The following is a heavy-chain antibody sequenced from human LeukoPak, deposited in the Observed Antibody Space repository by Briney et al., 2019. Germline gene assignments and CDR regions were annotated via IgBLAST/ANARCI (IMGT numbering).Heavy chain of an antibody. V-gene: IGHV1-2*02. D-gene: IGHD3-16*01. CDR2: LNPNSGDT. CDR3: ARVRYRLAETYIDY. J-gene: IGHJ4*02. Sequence: ASVKVSCKASGYTFTGYYIHWVRQAPGQGLEWMGWLNPNSGDTNYAQKFQGRVTMTRDTSISTAYMELSRLRSDDTAVYYCARVRYRLAETYIDYWGQGTLVTVSS. CDR1: GYTFTGYY.